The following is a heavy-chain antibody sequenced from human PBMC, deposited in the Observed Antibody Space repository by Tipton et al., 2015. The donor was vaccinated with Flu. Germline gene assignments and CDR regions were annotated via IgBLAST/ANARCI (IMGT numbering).Heavy chain of an antibody. D-gene: IGHD2-15*01. CDR3: ARAVAVAGAFDI. CDR2: IYYSGST. Sequence: TLSLTCTVSGGSISSYYWSWIRQPPGKGLEWIGYIYYSGSTNYNPSLKSRVTISVDTSKNQFSLKLSSVTAADTAVYYCARAVAVAGAFDIWGQGTMVTVSS. CDR1: GGSISSYY. J-gene: IGHJ3*02. V-gene: IGHV4-59*01.